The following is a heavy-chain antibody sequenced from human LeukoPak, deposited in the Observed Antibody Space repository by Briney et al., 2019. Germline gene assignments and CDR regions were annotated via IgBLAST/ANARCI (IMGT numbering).Heavy chain of an antibody. Sequence: SETLSLTCTVSGGSISSSSYCWGWRRQPPGRGLEWIGSIYSSGSTYYNPSLKSRVTISVDTSKNQFSLKLSSVTAADTAVYHCARDLYSSRTNDAFVIWGQGTMVAVSS. V-gene: IGHV4-39*07. D-gene: IGHD6-13*01. J-gene: IGHJ3*02. CDR1: GGSISSSSYC. CDR2: IYSSGST. CDR3: ARDLYSSRTNDAFVI.